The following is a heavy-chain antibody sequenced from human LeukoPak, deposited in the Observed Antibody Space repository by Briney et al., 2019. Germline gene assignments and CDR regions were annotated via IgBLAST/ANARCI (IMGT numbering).Heavy chain of an antibody. J-gene: IGHJ6*03. CDR1: GFTFSSYA. D-gene: IGHD1-1*01. V-gene: IGHV3-23*01. CDR3: AKQRGRHYYYYCYMDV. CDR2: ISGSGGST. Sequence: PGGSLRLSCAASGFTFSSYAMSWVRQAPGKGLEWVSAISGSGGSTYYADSVKGRFTISRDNSKNTLYLQMNSLRAEDTAVYYCAKQRGRHYYYYCYMDVWGKGTTVTVSS.